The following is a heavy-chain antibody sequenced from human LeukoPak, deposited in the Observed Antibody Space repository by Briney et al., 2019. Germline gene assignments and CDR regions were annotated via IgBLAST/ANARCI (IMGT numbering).Heavy chain of an antibody. CDR1: GFTFSSYA. Sequence: GGSLRLSCAASGFTFSSYAMSWVRQAPGKGLEWVSAISGSGGSTYYADSVKGRFTISRDNSKNTLYLQMNSLRAEDTAVYYCARDPYNWESRGSPDYWGQGTLVTVSS. CDR2: ISGSGGST. D-gene: IGHD1-20*01. CDR3: ARDPYNWESRGSPDY. J-gene: IGHJ4*02. V-gene: IGHV3-23*01.